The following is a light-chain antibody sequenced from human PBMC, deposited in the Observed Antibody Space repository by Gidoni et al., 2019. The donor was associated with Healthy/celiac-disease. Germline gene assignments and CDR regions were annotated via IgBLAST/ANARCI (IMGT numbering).Light chain of an antibody. J-gene: IGKJ1*01. Sequence: EIVLTQSPGTLSLSPGERATLSCRASQSVSSSYLAWYQQKPGQAPRLLIYGACSRATGIPDRFSGSGSGTDFTLTIGRLEPEDFAVYYCQQYGSSPQTFGQGTKVEIK. CDR3: QQYGSSPQT. V-gene: IGKV3-20*01. CDR2: GAC. CDR1: QSVSSSY.